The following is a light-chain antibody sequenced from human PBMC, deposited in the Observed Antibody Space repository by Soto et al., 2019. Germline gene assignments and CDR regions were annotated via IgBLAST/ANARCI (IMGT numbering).Light chain of an antibody. CDR3: QQSYSSHPT. J-gene: IGKJ1*01. CDR1: QSISNH. CDR2: AAS. V-gene: IGKV1-39*01. Sequence: DIQMTQSPSSLSASVEDRVIITCRASQSISNHLNWYQQKPGKAPKLLIFAASSLQSGVPSRFSGSRSGPDFTLTISSLQPADFETYYCQQSYSSHPTFGQGSKVDIX.